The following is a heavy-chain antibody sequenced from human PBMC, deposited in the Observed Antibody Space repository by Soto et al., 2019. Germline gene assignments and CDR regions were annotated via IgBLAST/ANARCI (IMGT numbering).Heavy chain of an antibody. D-gene: IGHD3-16*01. CDR2: IDWDDDK. CDR3: ARGAYDYIWRSRILFDP. CDR1: GFSLSTSGMC. J-gene: IGHJ5*02. V-gene: IGHV2-70*11. Sequence: SGPTLVNPTQTLTLTCTFSGFSLSTSGMCVSWIRQPPGKALEWLARIDWDDDKYYSTSLKTRLTISKDTSKNQVVLTMTNMDPVDTATYYCARGAYDYIWRSRILFDPWGQGTLVTVSS.